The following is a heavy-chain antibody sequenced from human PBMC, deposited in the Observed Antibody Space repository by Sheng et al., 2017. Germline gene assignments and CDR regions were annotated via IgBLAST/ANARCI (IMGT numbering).Heavy chain of an antibody. CDR3: SRDAVTMIRGSLPSAYFDLP. CDR2: IYSSGST. V-gene: IGHV4-39*07. Sequence: QLQLQQSGPGLLKPSETLSLTCTVSGGSISSSSHYWGWLRQTPEKGLEWIGSIYSSGSTNYNPSLKSRVTISVDTSRNQFSLKMNSVSAADTAVYYCSRDAVTMIRGSLPSAYFDLPWGQGT. J-gene: IGHJ4*02. CDR1: GGSISSSSHY. D-gene: IGHD3-10*01.